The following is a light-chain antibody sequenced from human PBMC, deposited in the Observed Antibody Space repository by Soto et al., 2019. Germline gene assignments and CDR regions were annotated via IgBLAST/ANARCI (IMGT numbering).Light chain of an antibody. CDR2: AAS. J-gene: IGKJ5*01. V-gene: IGKV1-39*01. CDR3: QQSYSTPST. CDR1: QSITSY. Sequence: DIQMTPSPSSLSALVGDRVPITCRASQSITSYLNWYQQKQGKAPKLLIYAASSLQSGVPSRFSGSGSGTYFTLTISSLQPEDFETYYCQQSYSTPSTFGQGTRLEIK.